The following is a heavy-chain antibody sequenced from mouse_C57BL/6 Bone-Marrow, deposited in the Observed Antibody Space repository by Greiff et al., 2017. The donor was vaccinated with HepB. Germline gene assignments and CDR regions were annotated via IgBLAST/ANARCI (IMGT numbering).Heavy chain of an antibody. CDR3: TTVVEDWYFDV. Sequence: VKLQQSGPELVKPGASVKISCKASGYAFSSSWMNWVKQRPGKGLEWIGRIYPGDGDTNYNGKFKGKATLTADKSSSTAYMQLSSLTSEDSAVYFCTTVVEDWYFDVWGTGTTVTVSS. J-gene: IGHJ1*03. D-gene: IGHD1-1*01. CDR2: IYPGDGDT. CDR1: GYAFSSSW. V-gene: IGHV1-82*01.